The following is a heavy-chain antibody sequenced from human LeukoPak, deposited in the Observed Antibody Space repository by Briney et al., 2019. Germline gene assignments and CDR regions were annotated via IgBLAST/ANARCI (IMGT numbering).Heavy chain of an antibody. D-gene: IGHD5-24*01. CDR1: GYTFTSNA. CDR2: INTNTGDP. Sequence: ASVKVSCKASGYTFTSNAVKWVRQAPGQGPEWMGWINTNTGDPTYAPGLSGRFVFSLDTSVSTAYLQINSLKTEDTAVYYCARGGGDGYTCDYWGQGTLVTVSS. J-gene: IGHJ4*02. V-gene: IGHV7-4-1*02. CDR3: ARGGGDGYTCDY.